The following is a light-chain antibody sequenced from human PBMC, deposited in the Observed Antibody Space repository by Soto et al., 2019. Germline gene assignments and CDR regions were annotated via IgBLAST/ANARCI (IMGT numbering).Light chain of an antibody. J-gene: IGKJ3*01. Sequence: DIRMTQSPSSLSASVGDRVTITCQASQDITKYLNWYQQKPGKAPKLLIYDASNLETGVPSRFSGSGSGTDFTFTISSLQPEDFATYYCQQYDNLPRTFGPGTKVDIK. CDR2: DAS. V-gene: IGKV1-33*01. CDR3: QQYDNLPRT. CDR1: QDITKY.